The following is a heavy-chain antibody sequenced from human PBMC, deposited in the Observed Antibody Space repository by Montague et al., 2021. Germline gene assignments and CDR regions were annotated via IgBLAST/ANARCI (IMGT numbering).Heavy chain of an antibody. CDR2: MYYSGST. CDR3: ARGRLATGDFDY. D-gene: IGHD6-13*01. CDR1: GDSLSSVGYS. Sequence: TLSLPCTVSGDSLSSVGYSWTWIRQHPGKGLEWIGYMYYSGSTYYNPSFKSRVTISADTSKNNFSLRLTTVTAADTAVYYCARGRLATGDFDYWGQGTLVTVSS. V-gene: IGHV4-31*03. J-gene: IGHJ4*02.